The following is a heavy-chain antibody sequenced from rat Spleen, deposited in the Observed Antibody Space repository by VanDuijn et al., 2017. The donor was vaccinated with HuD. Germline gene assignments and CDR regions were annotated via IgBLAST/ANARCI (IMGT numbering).Heavy chain of an antibody. CDR3: AREGTVSRYFDF. J-gene: IGHJ1*01. V-gene: IGHV2-47*01. D-gene: IGHD1-11*01. Sequence: QVQLKESGPGLVQPSQTLSLTCTVSGLSLTSNSVSWIRQPPGKGLEWMGIMWSGGSTDYNSALKSRLSISRDTSKNQVFLKMNSLQSEDTTTYYCAREGTVSRYFDFWGPGTMVTVSS. CDR2: MWSGGST. CDR1: GLSLTSNS.